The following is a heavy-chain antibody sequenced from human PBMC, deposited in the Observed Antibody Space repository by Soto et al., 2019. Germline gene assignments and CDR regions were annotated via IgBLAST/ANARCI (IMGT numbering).Heavy chain of an antibody. CDR3: ASLLRGYSGTGDY. CDR1: GGTFSSYA. V-gene: IGHV1-69*12. CDR2: IIPIFGPA. J-gene: IGHJ4*02. Sequence: QAQLVQSGAEVKKPGSSVKVSCKASGGTFSSYAISWVRQAPGQGLEWMGGIIPIFGPAKYAQKFQGRVTITAAESTSTAYMELSSLRSEDTAVYYCASLLRGYSGTGDYWGQGTLVTVSS. D-gene: IGHD5-12*01.